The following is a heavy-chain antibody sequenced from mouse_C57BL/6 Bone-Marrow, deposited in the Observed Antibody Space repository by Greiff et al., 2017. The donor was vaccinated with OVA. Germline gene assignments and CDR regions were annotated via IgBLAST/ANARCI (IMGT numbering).Heavy chain of an antibody. CDR2: ISDGGSYT. CDR3: ARILRSYYFDY. CDR1: GFTFSSYA. J-gene: IGHJ2*01. V-gene: IGHV5-4*01. Sequence: EVLLVESGGGLVKPGGSLKLSCAASGFTFSSYAMSWVRQTPEKRLEWVATISDGGSYTYYPDNVKGRFTISRDNAKNNLYLQMSHLKSEDTAMYYCARILRSYYFDYWGQGTTLTGAS. D-gene: IGHD1-1*01.